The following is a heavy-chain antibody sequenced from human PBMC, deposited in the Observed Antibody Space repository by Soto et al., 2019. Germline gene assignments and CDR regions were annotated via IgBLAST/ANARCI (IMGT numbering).Heavy chain of an antibody. Sequence: QVQLVQSGAEVKKPGASVKVSCKASGYTFTDYHIHWVRQAPGQGLEFMGWINANNGGAGSAQQVQGRVTVTRDTSITSVYMELSSVRADDAGVYYCAREGVILTLEASYNWFDTWGQGTLVTVSS. V-gene: IGHV1-2*02. D-gene: IGHD3-16*01. CDR2: INANNGGA. CDR3: AREGVILTLEASYNWFDT. CDR1: GYTFTDYH. J-gene: IGHJ5*02.